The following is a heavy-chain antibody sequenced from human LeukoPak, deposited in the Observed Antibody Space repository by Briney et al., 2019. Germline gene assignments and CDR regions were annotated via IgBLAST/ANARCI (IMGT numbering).Heavy chain of an antibody. CDR2: IYTSGST. CDR3: ARGEGYYYDSSGRFDY. CDR1: GGSISSGSYY. J-gene: IGHJ4*02. Sequence: PSETLSLTCTVSGGSISSGSYYWSWIRQPAGKGLEWIGRIYTSGSTNYNPSLKSRVTISVDTSKNQFSLKLSSVTAADTAVYYCARGEGYYYDSSGRFDYWGQGTLVTVSS. D-gene: IGHD3-22*01. V-gene: IGHV4-61*02.